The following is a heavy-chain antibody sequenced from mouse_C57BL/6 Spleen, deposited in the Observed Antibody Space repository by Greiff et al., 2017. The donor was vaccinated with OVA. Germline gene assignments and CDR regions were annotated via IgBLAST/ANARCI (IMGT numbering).Heavy chain of an antibody. CDR2: INYDGSST. Sequence: EVMLVESEGGLVQPGSSMKLSCTASGFTFSDYYMAWVRQVPEKGLEWVANINYDGSSTYYLDSLKSRFIISRDNAKNILYLQMSSLKSEDTATYYCARADGYYEAWFAYWGQGTLVTVSA. J-gene: IGHJ3*01. CDR1: GFTFSDYY. V-gene: IGHV5-16*01. D-gene: IGHD2-3*01. CDR3: ARADGYYEAWFAY.